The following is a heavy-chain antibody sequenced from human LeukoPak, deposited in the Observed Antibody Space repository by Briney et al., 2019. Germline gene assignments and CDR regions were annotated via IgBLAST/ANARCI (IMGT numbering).Heavy chain of an antibody. CDR1: AFTFSSYA. V-gene: IGHV3-30*04. D-gene: IGHD3-10*01. Sequence: GGSLRLSCAAAAFTFSSYAMHWVRQAPGKGLEWVAVISYDGSNNYYADSVKGRFTISRDNSKNTLYLEMNSLRAEDTAAYYCARSGPPLWFGELLPHYYYYGMDVWGQGTTVTVSS. CDR3: ARSGPPLWFGELLPHYYYYGMDV. CDR2: ISYDGSNN. J-gene: IGHJ6*02.